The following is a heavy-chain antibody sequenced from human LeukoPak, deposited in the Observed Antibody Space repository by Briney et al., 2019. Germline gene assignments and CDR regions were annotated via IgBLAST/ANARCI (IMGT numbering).Heavy chain of an antibody. V-gene: IGHV4-39*01. Sequence: PSETLSLTCTVSGYSISSSSYNWGWIRQPPGKGVEWIGSIYYSGSTYYNPSLKSRVTISVDTSKNQFSLKLSSVTAADTAVYYCASAALYYYDSSGYHAWFDPWGQGTLVTVSS. J-gene: IGHJ5*02. CDR1: GYSISSSSYN. CDR3: ASAALYYYDSSGYHAWFDP. CDR2: IYYSGST. D-gene: IGHD3-22*01.